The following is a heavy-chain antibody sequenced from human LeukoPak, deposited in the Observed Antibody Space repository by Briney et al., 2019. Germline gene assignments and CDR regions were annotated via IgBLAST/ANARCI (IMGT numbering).Heavy chain of an antibody. V-gene: IGHV3-7*01. CDR2: IKQDGSEK. D-gene: IGHD5-18*01. CDR3: ARDGVDTAMVFGMDV. CDR1: GFTFSSYW. Sequence: PGGSLRLSCAASGFTFSSYWMSWVRQAPGKGLEWVANIKQDGSEKYYVDSVKGRFTISRDNAKNTLYLQMNSLRAEDTAVYYCARDGVDTAMVFGMDVWGQWTTVTVSS. J-gene: IGHJ6*02.